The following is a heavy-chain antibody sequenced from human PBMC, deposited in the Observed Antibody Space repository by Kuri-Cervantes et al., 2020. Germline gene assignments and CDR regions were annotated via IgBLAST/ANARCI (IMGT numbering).Heavy chain of an antibody. Sequence: ASVKVSCKASGYTFTGYYMHWVRQAPGQGLEWMGWINPNSGGTNYAQKFQGWVTMTRDTSTSTAYMELRSLRSDDTAVYYCARASFYSNYRFDYWGQGTLVTVSS. D-gene: IGHD4-11*01. V-gene: IGHV1-2*04. J-gene: IGHJ4*02. CDR2: INPNSGGT. CDR3: ARASFYSNYRFDY. CDR1: GYTFTGYY.